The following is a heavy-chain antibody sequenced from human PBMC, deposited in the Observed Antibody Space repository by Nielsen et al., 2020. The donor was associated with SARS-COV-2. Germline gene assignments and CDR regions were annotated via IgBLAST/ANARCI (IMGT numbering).Heavy chain of an antibody. D-gene: IGHD4-17*01. CDR3: TSRGDYGDYGGLGYYYYYGMDV. V-gene: IGHV4-39*01. CDR2: IYYSGST. J-gene: IGHJ6*02. Sequence: WLRQPPGKGLEWIGSIYYSGSTYYNPSLKGRVTISVDTSKNQFSLKLSSVTAADTAVYYCTSRGDYGDYGGLGYYYYYGMDVWGQGTTVTVSS.